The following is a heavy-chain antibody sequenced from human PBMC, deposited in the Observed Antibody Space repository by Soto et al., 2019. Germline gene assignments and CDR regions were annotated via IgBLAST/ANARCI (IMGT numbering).Heavy chain of an antibody. CDR3: AKNPENYYYGMDV. J-gene: IGHJ6*02. CDR1: GGTFSSYA. CDR2: IIPIFGTA. V-gene: IGHV1-69*12. Sequence: QVQLVQSGAEVKKPGSSVKVSCKASGGTFSSYAISWVRQAPGQGLEWMGGIIPIFGTADYAQKFQGRVTITADESTSTASVELSSLRSEDTAVYYGAKNPENYYYGMDVWGQGTTVTVSS.